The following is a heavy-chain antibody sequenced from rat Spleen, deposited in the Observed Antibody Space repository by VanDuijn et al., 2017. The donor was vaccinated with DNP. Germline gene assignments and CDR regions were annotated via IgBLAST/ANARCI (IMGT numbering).Heavy chain of an antibody. Sequence: EVQLVESGGGPVQPGRSLKLSCVASGFIFSNYWMTWIRQAPGKGLEWVATISYDGSDTYYRDSVKGRFTISRDNAKSTLYLQMDSLRSEDTATYYCAGRPPPTRGPFDYWGQGVLVTVSS. J-gene: IGHJ2*01. V-gene: IGHV5-31*01. CDR2: ISYDGSDT. D-gene: IGHD1-4*01. CDR1: GFIFSNYW. CDR3: AGRPPPTRGPFDY.